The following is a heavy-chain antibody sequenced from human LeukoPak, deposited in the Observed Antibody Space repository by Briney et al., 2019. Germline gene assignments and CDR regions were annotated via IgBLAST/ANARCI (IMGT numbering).Heavy chain of an antibody. CDR3: TTGRYCSGGSCFHFDY. D-gene: IGHD2-15*01. V-gene: IGHV3-15*01. CDR2: IKTKTDGGTT. CDR1: GFTFSNAW. J-gene: IGHJ4*02. Sequence: PGGSLRLSCAASGFTFSNAWMSWVRQAPGKGLEWVGRIKTKTDGGTTDYAAPVKGRFTISRDDSKNTLYLQMNSLKTEDTAVYYCTTGRYCSGGSCFHFDYWGQGTLVTVSS.